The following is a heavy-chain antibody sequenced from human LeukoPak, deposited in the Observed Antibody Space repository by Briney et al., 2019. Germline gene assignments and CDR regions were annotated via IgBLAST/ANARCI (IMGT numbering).Heavy chain of an antibody. CDR2: ISSSSSYI. CDR3: ARDPGYCSSTSCYGGVDY. CDR1: GFTFSSYS. Sequence: GGSLSLSCAASGFTFSSYSMNWVRQAPGKGLEWVSSISSSSSYIYYADSVKGRFTISRDNAKNSLYLQMNSLRAEDTAVYYCARDPGYCSSTSCYGGVDYWGQGTLVTVSS. D-gene: IGHD2-2*01. J-gene: IGHJ4*01. V-gene: IGHV3-21*01.